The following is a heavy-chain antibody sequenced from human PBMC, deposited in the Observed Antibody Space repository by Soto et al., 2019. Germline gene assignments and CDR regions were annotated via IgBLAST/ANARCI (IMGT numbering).Heavy chain of an antibody. Sequence: EVQLVESGGGLIQPGGSLRLSCAVSGFTVSNNYMSWVRQAPGKGLEGVSVIYSGGYTAYGDSVKGRFTISRDNSKNTLLLKMNTPGAHHPAVYSGAAPPGGGGYWGQGTLVTVSS. J-gene: IGHJ4*02. D-gene: IGHD3-10*01. CDR3: AAPPGGGGY. CDR2: IYSGGYT. V-gene: IGHV3-53*01. CDR1: GFTVSNNY.